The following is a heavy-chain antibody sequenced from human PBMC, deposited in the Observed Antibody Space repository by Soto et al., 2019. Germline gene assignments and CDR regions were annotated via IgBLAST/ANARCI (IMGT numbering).Heavy chain of an antibody. Sequence: SETLSLTCTVSGDSIRSGNHYWSWIRQPPGKGLEWIGYIYYSGSTYYSPSLKSRVTISVDTSKNQFSLKLNSVTAADTAVYYCARDSGTRPGMDVWGQGTTVTVSS. CDR3: ARDSGTRPGMDV. J-gene: IGHJ6*02. D-gene: IGHD1-1*01. CDR2: IYYSGST. V-gene: IGHV4-30-4*01. CDR1: GDSIRSGNHY.